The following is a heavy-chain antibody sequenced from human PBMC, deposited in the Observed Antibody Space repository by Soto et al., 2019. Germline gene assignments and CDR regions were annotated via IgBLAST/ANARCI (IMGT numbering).Heavy chain of an antibody. CDR1: GFTFSSYS. CDR3: ARGSYDSSGYPY. V-gene: IGHV3-21*01. D-gene: IGHD3-22*01. Sequence: LRLSCAASGFTFSSYSMNWVRQAPGKGLEWVSSISSSSSYIYYADSVKGRFTISRDNAKNSLYLQMNSLRAEDTAVYYCARGSYDSSGYPYWGQGTLVTVSS. CDR2: ISSSSSYI. J-gene: IGHJ4*02.